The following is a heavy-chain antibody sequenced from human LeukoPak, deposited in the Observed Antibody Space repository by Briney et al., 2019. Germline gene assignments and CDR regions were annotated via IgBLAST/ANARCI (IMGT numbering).Heavy chain of an antibody. CDR3: ANNVWYQNPFDN. Sequence: SETLSLTCTVSGGSISSYYWSWIRQPAGKGLEWIGRIYISGSTNYNPSLKSRVTMSVDTSKNQFSLKLSSVTAADTAVYYCANNVWYQNPFDNWGQGIAVTVSS. V-gene: IGHV4-4*07. CDR2: IYISGST. CDR1: GGSISSYY. J-gene: IGHJ4*02. D-gene: IGHD6-13*01.